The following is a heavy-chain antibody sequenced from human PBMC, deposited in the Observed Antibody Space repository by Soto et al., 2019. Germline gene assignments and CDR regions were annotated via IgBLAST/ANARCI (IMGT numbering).Heavy chain of an antibody. CDR3: ARGWAPPTYYFDY. V-gene: IGHV4-31*03. CDR2: IYYRGRT. J-gene: IGHJ4*02. CDR1: GGSISSGGYY. Sequence: QVQLQESGPGLVKPSQTLSLTCTVSGGSISSGGYYWSWIRQHPGKGLEWIGYIYYRGRTYYNPSLKRRVTISVDTSKNQFSLKLSSVTAADTAVYYWARGWAPPTYYFDYWGQGTLVTVSS.